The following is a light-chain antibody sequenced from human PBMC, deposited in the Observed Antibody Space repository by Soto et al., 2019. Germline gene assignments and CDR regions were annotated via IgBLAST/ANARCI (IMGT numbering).Light chain of an antibody. CDR1: SSNIGDNN. CDR2: SNN. J-gene: IGLJ2*01. V-gene: IGLV1-44*01. Sequence: QSVLTQPPSASGTPGQRVTISCSGSSSNIGDNNVNWYQQIPGTAPKLLIHSNNERPSGVPDRFSGSKSGTSASLAISGLQSEDEADYYCAAWDDSLNGVVFGGGTKVTVL. CDR3: AAWDDSLNGVV.